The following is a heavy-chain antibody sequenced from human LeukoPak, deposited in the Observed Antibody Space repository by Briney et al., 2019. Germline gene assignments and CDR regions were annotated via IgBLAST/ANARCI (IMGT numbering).Heavy chain of an antibody. J-gene: IGHJ4*02. D-gene: IGHD7-27*01. V-gene: IGHV3-23*01. CDR3: ATSLRNPGY. CDR2: ISGSGGSS. CDR1: GFTFSSYA. Sequence: GGSLRLSCAASGFTFSSYAMTWVRQAPGKGLEWVSAISGSGGSSYYADSVKGRFTISRDNSKNTLFLQLNSLSAEDTAVYYCATSLRNPGYWGQGTLVTVSS.